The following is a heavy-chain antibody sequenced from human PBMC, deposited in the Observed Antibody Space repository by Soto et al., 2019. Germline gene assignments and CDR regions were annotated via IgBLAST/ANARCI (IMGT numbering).Heavy chain of an antibody. CDR1: GGSFSGYY. V-gene: IGHV4-34*01. J-gene: IGHJ4*02. Sequence: SETLSLTCAVYGGSFSGYYWRWIRHPPGKGLEWIGEINHSGSTNYNPSLKSRVTISVDTSKNQFSLKLSSVTAADTGVYYCARGYWNSCDYWGQGTLVTV. CDR3: ARGYWNSCDY. CDR2: INHSGST. D-gene: IGHD2-15*01.